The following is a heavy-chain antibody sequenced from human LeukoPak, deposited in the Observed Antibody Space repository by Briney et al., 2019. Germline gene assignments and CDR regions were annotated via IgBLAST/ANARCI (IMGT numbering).Heavy chain of an antibody. D-gene: IGHD5-12*01. CDR1: GYTFTGYY. V-gene: IGHV1-2*02. Sequence: AASVKVSCKASGYTFTGYYMHWVRQAPGQGLEWMGWINPNSGGTNYAQKFQGRVTMTRDTSISTAYMELSRLRSDDTAVYYCARLSGKVATAYFDYWGQGTLVTVSS. CDR2: INPNSGGT. CDR3: ARLSGKVATAYFDY. J-gene: IGHJ4*02.